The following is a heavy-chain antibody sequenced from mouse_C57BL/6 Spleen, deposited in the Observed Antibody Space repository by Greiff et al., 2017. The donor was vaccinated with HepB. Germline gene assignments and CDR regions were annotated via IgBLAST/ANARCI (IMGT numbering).Heavy chain of an antibody. CDR1: GFTFSDYG. CDR2: ISNLAYSI. D-gene: IGHD2-3*01. CDR3: ARLYDGYYYFDY. Sequence: EVKLVESGGGLVQPGGSLKLSCAASGFTFSDYGMAWVRQAPRKGPEWVAFISNLAYSIYYADTVTGRFTISRENAKNTLYLEMSSLRSEDTAMYYCARLYDGYYYFDYWGQGTTLTVSS. J-gene: IGHJ2*01. V-gene: IGHV5-15*04.